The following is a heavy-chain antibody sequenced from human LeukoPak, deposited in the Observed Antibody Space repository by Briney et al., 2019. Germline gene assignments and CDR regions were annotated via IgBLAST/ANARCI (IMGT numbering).Heavy chain of an antibody. V-gene: IGHV3-21*01. CDR2: ISSSSSYI. J-gene: IGHJ4*02. CDR1: GFTFSSYS. CDR3: ARGGFGVVINQLDY. D-gene: IGHD3-3*01. Sequence: PGGSLRLSCAASGFTFSSYSMNWVRQAPGKGREWVSSISSSSSYIYYADSVKGRFTISRDNAKNSLYLQMNSLRAEDTAVYYCARGGFGVVINQLDYWGQGTLVTVSS.